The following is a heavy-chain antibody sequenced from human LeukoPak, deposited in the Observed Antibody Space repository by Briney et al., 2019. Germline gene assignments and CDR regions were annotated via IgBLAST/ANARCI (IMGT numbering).Heavy chain of an antibody. CDR3: AKARGIVVVPAAATE. D-gene: IGHD2-2*01. V-gene: IGHV3-23*01. J-gene: IGHJ4*02. Sequence: GGSLRLSSAASGFTFSSYWMSWVRQAPGKGLEWVSAISGSGGSTYYADSVKGRFTISRDNSKNTLYLEMNSLRAEDTAVYYCAKARGIVVVPAAATEWGQGTLVTVSS. CDR2: ISGSGGST. CDR1: GFTFSSYW.